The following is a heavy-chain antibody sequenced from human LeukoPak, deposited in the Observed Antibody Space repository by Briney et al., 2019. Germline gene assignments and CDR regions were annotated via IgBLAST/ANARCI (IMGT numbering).Heavy chain of an antibody. CDR2: IYSTGST. Sequence: SETLSLTCTVSGGSISSYYWSWIRQPAGKGLEWIGRIYSTGSTNYNPSLKSRVTMSVDTSKNQFSLRLRSVTAADTAVYYCARQTASAGTAGFDFWGQGALVTVSP. CDR1: GGSISSYY. J-gene: IGHJ4*02. V-gene: IGHV4-4*07. CDR3: ARQTASAGTAGFDF. D-gene: IGHD6-13*01.